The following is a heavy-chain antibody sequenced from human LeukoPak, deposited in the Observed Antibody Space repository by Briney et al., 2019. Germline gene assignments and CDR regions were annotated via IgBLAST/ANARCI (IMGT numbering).Heavy chain of an antibody. CDR2: ISYDGSNK. CDR1: GFTFSSYA. J-gene: IGHJ4*02. V-gene: IGHV3-30*01. CDR3: ARECPFGYSGYDAFDY. D-gene: IGHD5-12*01. Sequence: GGSPRLSCAASGFTFSSYAMHWVRQAPGKGLEWVAVISYDGSNKYYADSVKGRFTISRDNSKNTLYLQMNSLRAEDTAVYYCARECPFGYSGYDAFDYWGQGTLVTVSS.